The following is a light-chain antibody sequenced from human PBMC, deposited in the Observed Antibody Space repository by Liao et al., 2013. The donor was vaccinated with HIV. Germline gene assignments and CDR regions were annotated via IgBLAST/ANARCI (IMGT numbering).Light chain of an antibody. J-gene: IGLJ1*01. Sequence: SYELTQPPSVSVAPGKTARITCGGNNIGSKSVHWYQQKPGQAPVLVIYYDSDRPSGIPERFSGSNSGNTATLTISRVEAWDEADYYCQAWDSSSLFVFGTGTKVTVL. V-gene: IGLV3-21*01. CDR2: YDS. CDR3: QAWDSSSLFV. CDR1: NIGSKS.